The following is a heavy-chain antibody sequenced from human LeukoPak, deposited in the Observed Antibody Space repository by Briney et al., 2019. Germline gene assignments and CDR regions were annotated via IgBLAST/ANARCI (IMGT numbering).Heavy chain of an antibody. CDR2: IYSGDAT. J-gene: IGHJ5*02. V-gene: IGHV3-53*01. CDR1: GFTVGSGR. CDR3: VRERFNNDYEA. Sequence: PGGSLRLSCAASGFTVGSGRRMSWVRQAPGEGLEWISTIYSGDATNYRDSVKGRFTISRDNSRNTLDLQMNSLRVEDTAVYYCVRERFNNDYEAWGQGILVTVSS. D-gene: IGHD3-22*01.